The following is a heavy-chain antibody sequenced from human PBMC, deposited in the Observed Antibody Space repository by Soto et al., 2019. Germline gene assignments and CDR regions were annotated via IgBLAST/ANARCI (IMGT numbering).Heavy chain of an antibody. CDR1: GGPITTTTW. V-gene: IGHV4-4*02. CDR2: LHHDGTT. J-gene: IGHJ6*02. D-gene: IGHD3-16*01. Sequence: QVQLQESGPGLVKPSETLSLTCAVSGGPITTTTWWAWVRLPPGKGLEWIGELHHDGTTNYTPSLESRITMSLDKSNNHFSLKLTSVTAADTAIYYCATQTISYTWGVWGRGTTVTVSS. CDR3: ATQTISYTWGV.